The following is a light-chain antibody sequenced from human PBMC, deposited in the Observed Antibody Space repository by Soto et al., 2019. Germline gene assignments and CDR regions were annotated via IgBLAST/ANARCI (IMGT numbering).Light chain of an antibody. CDR2: GNS. CDR1: SSNIGAGFD. Sequence: VLTQPPSVSGAPGQRVTISCTGSSSNIGAGFDVHWYQQLPGTAPKLLIYGNSNRPSGVPDRFSGSRSGTSASLAITGLQAEDEADYYCQSYDSSLTGSKVFG. CDR3: QSYDSSLTGSKV. V-gene: IGLV1-40*01. J-gene: IGLJ1*01.